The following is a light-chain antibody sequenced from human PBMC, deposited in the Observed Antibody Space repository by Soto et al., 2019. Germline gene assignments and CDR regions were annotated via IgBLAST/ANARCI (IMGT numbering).Light chain of an antibody. CDR2: AAS. CDR3: QKYNSAPRA. V-gene: IGKV1-27*01. Sequence: DIQMTQSPSSLSASVGDRVTITCRASQGISTYLAWYQQKPGKVPKLLIYAASTLQSGVPSRFSGSGSGTDFNLTISSLQPEDVATYYCQKYNSAPRAFGGGTKVEIK. CDR1: QGISTY. J-gene: IGKJ4*01.